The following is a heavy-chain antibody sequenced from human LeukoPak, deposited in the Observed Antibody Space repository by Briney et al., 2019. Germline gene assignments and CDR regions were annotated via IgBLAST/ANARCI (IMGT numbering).Heavy chain of an antibody. J-gene: IGHJ4*02. V-gene: IGHV3-48*03. D-gene: IGHD6-19*01. CDR1: GFTFSNYE. CDR3: AREWLVIDY. CDR2: ISSSGSNI. Sequence: GGSLRLSCAASGFTFSNYEMNWVRQAPGKGLEWVSYISSSGSNIYYADSVKGRFTISRDNAKNSLYLQMNSLRAEDTAVYYCAREWLVIDYWGQGTLVTVSS.